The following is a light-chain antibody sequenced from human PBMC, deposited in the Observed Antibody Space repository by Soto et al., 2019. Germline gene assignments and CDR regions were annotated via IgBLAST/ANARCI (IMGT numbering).Light chain of an antibody. CDR3: SSYTNSATLVV. CDR1: SSDIGDYYY. V-gene: IGLV2-14*03. Sequence: SALTQPASVSGSPGQSITIPCTGTSSDIGDYYYVSWYQHHPGKAPKLIIYDVSNRPSGISDRFSGSKSGNTASLTISGLQTDDEADYYCSSYTNSATLVVFGGGTKVTVL. J-gene: IGLJ2*01. CDR2: DVS.